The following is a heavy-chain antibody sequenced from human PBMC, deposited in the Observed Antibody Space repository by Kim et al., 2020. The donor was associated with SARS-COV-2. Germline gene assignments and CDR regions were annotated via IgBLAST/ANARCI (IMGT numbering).Heavy chain of an antibody. CDR2: ISYDGSNK. J-gene: IGHJ6*01. CDR3: AKDSGADDYGDYGSHYY. Sequence: GGSLRLSCAASGFTFSSYGMHWVRQAPGKGLEWVAVISYDGSNKYYADSVKGRFTISRDNSKNTLYLQMNSLRAEDTAVYYCAKDSGADDYGDYGSHYY. CDR1: GFTFSSYG. D-gene: IGHD4-17*01. V-gene: IGHV3-30*18.